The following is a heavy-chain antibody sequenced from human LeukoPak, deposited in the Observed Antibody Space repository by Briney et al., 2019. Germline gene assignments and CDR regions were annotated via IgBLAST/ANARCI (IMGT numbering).Heavy chain of an antibody. CDR2: TYYSGRT. CDR3: ARIDCSSSSCFYGMDV. V-gene: IGHV4-39*01. CDR1: GGSISSGSYY. D-gene: IGHD2-2*01. J-gene: IGHJ6*01. Sequence: SETLSLTCTVSGGSISSGSYYWGWIRQPPGRGLEWIASTYYSGRTYYSPSLKSRVTISVDTSKNQFSLKLSSVTAADTAVYYCARIDCSSSSCFYGMDVWGQGTTVTVSS.